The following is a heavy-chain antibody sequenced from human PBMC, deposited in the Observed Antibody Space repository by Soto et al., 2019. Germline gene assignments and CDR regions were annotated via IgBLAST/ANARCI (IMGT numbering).Heavy chain of an antibody. CDR3: AKTPLRVGPIDY. CDR2: ISGRGDNT. D-gene: IGHD2-15*01. J-gene: IGHJ4*02. CDR1: GFIFSNYV. V-gene: IGHV3-23*01. Sequence: DVQLLDSGGGLVQPGGSLRLSCAASGFIFSNYVMSWVRQTPGKGLEWVSGISGRGDNTYYADSVKGRFNVSRDNSKNTLDLQMDSLRAEDTAVYYCAKTPLRVGPIDYWGQGTLVTVSS.